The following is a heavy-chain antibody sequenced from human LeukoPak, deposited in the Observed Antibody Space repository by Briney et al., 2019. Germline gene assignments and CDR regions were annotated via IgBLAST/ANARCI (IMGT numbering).Heavy chain of an antibody. CDR3: ARGVNWIDY. J-gene: IGHJ4*02. Sequence: PGESLKISCKGSGYSFTNYWIGWVRQMPGKGLEWMGRIDPSDSYTNYSPSSQGHVTISADKSISTAYLQWSSLKASDTAMYYCARGVNWIDYWGQGTLVTVSS. V-gene: IGHV5-10-1*01. CDR2: IDPSDSYT. CDR1: GYSFTNYW. D-gene: IGHD1-1*01.